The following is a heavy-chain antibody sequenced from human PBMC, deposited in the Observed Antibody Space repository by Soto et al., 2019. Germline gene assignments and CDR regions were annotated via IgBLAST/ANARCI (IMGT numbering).Heavy chain of an antibody. CDR3: ARDLEAEFDP. V-gene: IGHV3-21*01. D-gene: IGHD6-19*01. Sequence: GGSLRLSCAASGFTFSSYSMNWVRQAPGKGLEWVSSISSSSSYIYYADSVKGRFTISRDNSKNTLYLQMNSLRAEDTAVYYCARDLEAEFDPWGQGTLVTVSS. J-gene: IGHJ5*02. CDR1: GFTFSSYS. CDR2: ISSSSSYI.